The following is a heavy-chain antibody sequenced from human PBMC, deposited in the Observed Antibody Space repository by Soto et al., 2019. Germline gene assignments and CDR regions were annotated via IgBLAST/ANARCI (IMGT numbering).Heavy chain of an antibody. D-gene: IGHD5-18*01. Sequence: SVNVSCKATGFTFPSSAVQGVRQARGQRLEWIGLIVVGSGNTNYAQKFQERVNITRDMSTSTAYMELSRLRSEDTAVYYCAATLKPNLVDTAMDRPDYYYYGMDVWGQGTTVTASS. J-gene: IGHJ6*02. CDR1: GFTFPSSA. CDR2: IVVGSGNT. V-gene: IGHV1-58*01. CDR3: AATLKPNLVDTAMDRPDYYYYGMDV.